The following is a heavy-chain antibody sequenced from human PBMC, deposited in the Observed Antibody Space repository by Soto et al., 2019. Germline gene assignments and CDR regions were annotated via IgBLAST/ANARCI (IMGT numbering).Heavy chain of an antibody. J-gene: IGHJ6*02. CDR1: GYTFTSYD. Sequence: ASVKVSCKASGYTFTSYDINWVRQATGQGLEWMGWVNPNSGNTGYAQKFQGRVTMTRNTSISTAYMELSSLRSEDTAVYYCARGGGYDFWSGYYPNYYYYGMDVWGQGTTVTVSS. CDR2: VNPNSGNT. V-gene: IGHV1-8*01. D-gene: IGHD3-3*01. CDR3: ARGGGYDFWSGYYPNYYYYGMDV.